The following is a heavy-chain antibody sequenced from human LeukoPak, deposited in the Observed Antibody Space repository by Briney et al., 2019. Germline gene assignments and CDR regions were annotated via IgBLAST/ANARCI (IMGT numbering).Heavy chain of an antibody. CDR2: ISCSSSYI. Sequence: PGGSLRLSSAASGFTFSSYSTNWVRQARGKGLEWVSSISCSSSYIYYADSVKGRFTISRDNAKNSLYLQMNSLRAEDTAVYYCARCLGGDFWSAHLAHWGQGTLVTVSS. V-gene: IGHV3-21*01. J-gene: IGHJ4*02. D-gene: IGHD3-3*01. CDR1: GFTFSSYS. CDR3: ARCLGGDFWSAHLAH.